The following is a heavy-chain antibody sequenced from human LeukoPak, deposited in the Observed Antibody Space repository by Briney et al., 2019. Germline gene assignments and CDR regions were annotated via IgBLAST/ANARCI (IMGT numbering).Heavy chain of an antibody. V-gene: IGHV5-10-1*01. Sequence: GESLKISCKGSGYSFSSYWISWVRQMPGKGLEWMGRIDPGDSFTNYRPSLEGRVTISADKSLSTVYLQWSSLKASDTAIYYCARDGGGVSSWVSHWGQGTLVTVSS. D-gene: IGHD2-8*02. J-gene: IGHJ4*02. CDR3: ARDGGGVSSWVSH. CDR2: IDPGDSFT. CDR1: GYSFSSYW.